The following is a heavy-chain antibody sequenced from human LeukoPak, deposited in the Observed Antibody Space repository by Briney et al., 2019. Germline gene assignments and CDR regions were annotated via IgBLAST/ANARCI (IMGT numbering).Heavy chain of an antibody. V-gene: IGHV4-4*07. D-gene: IGHD6-13*01. CDR3: ARAKTYSSSWLGGYYYYYMDV. Sequence: PSETLSLTCTVSGGSISSYYWSWIRQPAGKGLEWIGRIYTSGSTNYNPSLKSRVTMSVDTSKNQFSLKLSSVTAADTAVYYCARAKTYSSSWLGGYYYYYMDVWGKGTTVTVSS. CDR2: IYTSGST. J-gene: IGHJ6*03. CDR1: GGSISSYY.